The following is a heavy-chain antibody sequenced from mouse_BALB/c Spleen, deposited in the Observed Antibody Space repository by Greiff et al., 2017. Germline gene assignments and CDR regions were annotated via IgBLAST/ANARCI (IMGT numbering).Heavy chain of an antibody. CDR1: GFSLTSYD. Sequence: VQVVESGPGLVAPSQSLSITCTVSGFSLTSYDISWIRQPPGKGLEWLGVIWTGGGTNYNSAFMSRLSISKDNSKSQVFLKMNSLQTDDTAIYYCVRRTTTAYYFDYWGQGTTLTVSS. CDR2: IWTGGGT. J-gene: IGHJ2*01. CDR3: VRRTTTAYYFDY. V-gene: IGHV2-9-2*01. D-gene: IGHD1-2*01.